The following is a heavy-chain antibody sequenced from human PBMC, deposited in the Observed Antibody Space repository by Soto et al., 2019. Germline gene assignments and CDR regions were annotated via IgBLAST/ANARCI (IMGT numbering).Heavy chain of an antibody. J-gene: IGHJ6*04. V-gene: IGHV4-39*01. CDR3: ARRVEFGNGYSTAPLDV. D-gene: IGHD3-22*01. CDR2: IYYTGST. Sequence: QLQLRESGPGLVKPSETLSLTCIVSGDSISSGSYYWGWIRQPPGKGLEWIGSIYYTGSTTYNPSLTSRVNIAADTSKNQSSLRLSSVTAADTAVYYCARRVEFGNGYSTAPLDVWGKGTTVTVSS. CDR1: GDSISSGSYY.